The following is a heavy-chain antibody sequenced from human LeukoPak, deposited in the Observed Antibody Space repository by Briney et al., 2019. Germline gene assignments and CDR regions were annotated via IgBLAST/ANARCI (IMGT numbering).Heavy chain of an antibody. J-gene: IGHJ4*02. CDR1: GSIFTSYW. V-gene: IGHV5-51*01. D-gene: IGHD4-17*01. Sequence: GASLETSWQGSGSIFTSYWIAWVRPLPGKGLGWMGIIYPGDFDTRYSPSFQGQVTISADKSISTAYLQWSSLKASNTAVYYWARRAVTTGYFDYWGQGSLVTVPS. CDR2: IYPGDFDT. CDR3: ARRAVTTGYFDY.